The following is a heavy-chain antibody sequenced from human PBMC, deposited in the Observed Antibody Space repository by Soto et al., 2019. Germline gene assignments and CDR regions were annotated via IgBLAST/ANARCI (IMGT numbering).Heavy chain of an antibody. J-gene: IGHJ4*02. Sequence: SETLSLTCTVSGGSISSYYWSWIRQPPGKGLEWIGYIYYSGSTNYNPSLKRRVTISVDTSKNQFSLKLSSVTAADTAVYYCARTPDRYSGSYFDYWGQGTLVTVSS. D-gene: IGHD1-26*01. CDR1: GGSISSYY. V-gene: IGHV4-59*01. CDR2: IYYSGST. CDR3: ARTPDRYSGSYFDY.